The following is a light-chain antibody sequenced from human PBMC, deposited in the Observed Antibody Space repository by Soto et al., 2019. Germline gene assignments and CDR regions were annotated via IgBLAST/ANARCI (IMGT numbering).Light chain of an antibody. CDR2: DVS. CDR1: SSDVGAYNF. J-gene: IGLJ2*01. CDR3: SSYATSRTHVA. V-gene: IGLV2-14*01. Sequence: QSALTQPASVSGSPGXXXTISCTGTSSDVGAYNFVSWYQHHPGKAPKLIIHDVSTRPSGVSDRFSASKSGNTASLTISGLQAEDEADYYCSSYATSRTHVAFGGGTKLTVL.